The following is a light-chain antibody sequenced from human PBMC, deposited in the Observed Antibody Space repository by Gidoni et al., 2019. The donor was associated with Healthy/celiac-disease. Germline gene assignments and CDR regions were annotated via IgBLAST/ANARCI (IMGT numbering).Light chain of an antibody. V-gene: IGKV1-5*03. CDR1: QSISSW. J-gene: IGKJ4*01. CDR2: KAS. Sequence: DIQMTQSPSTLSASVGDRVTITCRASQSISSWLVWYQQKPGKAPKLLIYKASSLESGVPSRFSGSVSGTAFTLTIRSLQPDDFATYYCQQYNSYSPLFGGGTKVEIK. CDR3: QQYNSYSPL.